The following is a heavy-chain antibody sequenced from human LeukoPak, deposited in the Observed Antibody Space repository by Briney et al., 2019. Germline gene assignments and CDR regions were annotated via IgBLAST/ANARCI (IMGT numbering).Heavy chain of an antibody. J-gene: IGHJ4*02. V-gene: IGHV4-4*02. CDR1: GGSISSNTW. Sequence: SGTLSLTCAVSGGSISSNTWWSWVRQPPGKGLEWIGEIYHSGSTNYNPSLKSRVTIPVDKSKSQFSLNLSSVTAADTAIYYCARKEYNSGFFDYWGQGTLVTVSS. D-gene: IGHD5-18*01. CDR3: ARKEYNSGFFDY. CDR2: IYHSGST.